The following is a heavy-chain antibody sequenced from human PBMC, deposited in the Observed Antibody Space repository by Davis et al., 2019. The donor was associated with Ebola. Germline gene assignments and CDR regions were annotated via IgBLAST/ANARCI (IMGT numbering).Heavy chain of an antibody. CDR3: ARLRYDFWSGYIDY. V-gene: IGHV4-34*01. CDR1: GGSFSGYY. CDR2: INHSGST. Sequence: MPSETLSLTCAVYGGSFSGYYWSWIRQPPGKGLEWIGEINHSGSTNYNPSLKSRVTISVDTSKNQFSLKLSSVTADTAVYYCARLRYDFWSGYIDYWGQGTLVTVSS. D-gene: IGHD3-3*01. J-gene: IGHJ4*02.